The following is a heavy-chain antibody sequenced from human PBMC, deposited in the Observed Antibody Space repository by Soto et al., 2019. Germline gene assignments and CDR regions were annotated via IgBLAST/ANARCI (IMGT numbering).Heavy chain of an antibody. CDR1: GASISGSSHY. CDR2: IYYTGSG. CDR3: ARPSSGTYRFDY. Sequence: NPSETLSLTCTVSGASISGSSHYWGWIRQSPGKGLEWIGGIYYTGSGYDNPSLKGRVTISVDTSKNQFSLKLSSVTAADTAVYYCARPSSGTYRFDYWGQGILVTVSS. D-gene: IGHD1-26*01. J-gene: IGHJ4*02. V-gene: IGHV4-39*01.